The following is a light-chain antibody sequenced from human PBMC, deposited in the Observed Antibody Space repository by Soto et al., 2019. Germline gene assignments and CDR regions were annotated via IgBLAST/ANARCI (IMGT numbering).Light chain of an antibody. J-gene: IGLJ3*02. Sequence: QCALTQARSVSGSPGPSVTISCTGTGSDVGGYNYVSWYQQHPGKAAKLMIYDVNKRPSGVPDRFSGSKSGNTASLPICGLQPADEADYYCCSYAGSSTWVFGGGTKLTVL. CDR1: GSDVGGYNY. CDR3: CSYAGSSTWV. V-gene: IGLV2-11*01. CDR2: DVN.